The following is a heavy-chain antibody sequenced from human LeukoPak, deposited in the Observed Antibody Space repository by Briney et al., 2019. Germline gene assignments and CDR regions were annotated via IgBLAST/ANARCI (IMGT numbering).Heavy chain of an antibody. Sequence: SETLSLTCAVYGGSFSGYYWSWIRQPPGKGLEWIGEVNHSGSTNYNPSLKSRATISVDTSKNQFSLKLSSVTAADTAVYYCARAAGGIQLWNNWFDPWGQGTLVTVSS. CDR1: GGSFSGYY. D-gene: IGHD5-18*01. CDR3: ARAAGGIQLWNNWFDP. J-gene: IGHJ5*02. CDR2: VNHSGST. V-gene: IGHV4-34*01.